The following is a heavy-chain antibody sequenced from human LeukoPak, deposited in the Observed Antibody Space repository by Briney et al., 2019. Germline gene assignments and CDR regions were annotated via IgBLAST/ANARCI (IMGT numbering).Heavy chain of an antibody. Sequence: GRSLRLSCAASGFTFSSYGMHWVRQAPGKGLEWVAVISYDGRNKYHADPVKGRFTISRDSSKNTLYLQMNSLRAEDTAVYYCAKDERNWNYNLASQTYDWGQGTLVTVSS. J-gene: IGHJ4*02. CDR3: AKDERNWNYNLASQTYD. CDR2: ISYDGRNK. D-gene: IGHD1-7*01. CDR1: GFTFSSYG. V-gene: IGHV3-30*18.